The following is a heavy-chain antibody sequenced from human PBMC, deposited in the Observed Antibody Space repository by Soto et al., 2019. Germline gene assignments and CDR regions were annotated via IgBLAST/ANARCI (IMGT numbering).Heavy chain of an antibody. Sequence: QPWGSLRLSCAASVFTFSSYWMSWVRQGPGKGLEWVANIKQDGSEKYYVDSVKGRSTISRDNAKNSLYLQMNSLRAEDTAVYYCARERGATIFGVVIHWFDPWGQGTLVTVSS. V-gene: IGHV3-7*01. CDR1: VFTFSSYW. CDR2: IKQDGSEK. CDR3: ARERGATIFGVVIHWFDP. J-gene: IGHJ5*02. D-gene: IGHD3-3*01.